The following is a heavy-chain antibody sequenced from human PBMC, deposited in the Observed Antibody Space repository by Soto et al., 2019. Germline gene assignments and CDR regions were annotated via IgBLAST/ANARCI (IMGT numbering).Heavy chain of an antibody. D-gene: IGHD3-16*02. Sequence: QITLKESGPTLVKPTQTLTLTCTFSGFSLSTSGLGVGWIRQPPGKALEWLALIYWDDDKRYSPSLKSRLTIPKDTSKNQVVLRITNRDPVDTATYYCAHRDLITFGGLIAAFDYWGQGTLVTVSS. V-gene: IGHV2-5*02. CDR3: AHRDLITFGGLIAAFDY. CDR1: GFSLSTSGLG. CDR2: IYWDDDK. J-gene: IGHJ4*02.